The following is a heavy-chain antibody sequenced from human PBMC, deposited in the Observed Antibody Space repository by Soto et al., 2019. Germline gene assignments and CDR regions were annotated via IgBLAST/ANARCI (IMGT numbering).Heavy chain of an antibody. CDR3: ARDPPTYYYGSGSYSNNWFDP. J-gene: IGHJ5*02. V-gene: IGHV1-18*01. D-gene: IGHD3-10*01. CDR2: ISAYNGNT. CDR1: GYTFTSYG. Sequence: ASVKVSCKASGYTFTSYGISWVRQAPGQGLEWMGWISAYNGNTNYAQKLQGRVTMTTDTSTSTAYMELRSLRSDGTAVYYCARDPPTYYYGSGSYSNNWFDPWGQGTLVTVSS.